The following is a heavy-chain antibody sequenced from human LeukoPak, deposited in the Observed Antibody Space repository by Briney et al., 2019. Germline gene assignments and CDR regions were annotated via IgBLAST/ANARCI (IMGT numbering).Heavy chain of an antibody. D-gene: IGHD1-26*01. V-gene: IGHV4-59*01. CDR3: ASGSYTHYYFDY. Sequence: SETLSLTCTDSGGSISRYYWSWIQQPPGKGLEWIGYLYYSGSTNYNPSLKSRVTIAVDTSKNQFSLKLSSVTAADTAVYSCASGSYTHYYFDYWGQGTLVTVSS. J-gene: IGHJ4*02. CDR2: LYYSGST. CDR1: GGSISRYY.